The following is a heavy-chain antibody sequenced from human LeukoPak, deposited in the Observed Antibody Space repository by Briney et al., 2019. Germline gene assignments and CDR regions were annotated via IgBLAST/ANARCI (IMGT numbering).Heavy chain of an antibody. J-gene: IGHJ3*02. CDR1: GGTFSSYA. CDR2: IIPIFGTA. D-gene: IGHD3-22*01. V-gene: IGHV1-69*06. Sequence: SVKVSCKASGGTFSSYAISWVRQAPGQGLEWMGGIIPIFGTANYAQKFQGRVTITADKSTSTAYMELSSLRSDDTAVYYCARNYYDSSGYYYVNAFDIWGQGTMVTVSS. CDR3: ARNYYDSSGYYYVNAFDI.